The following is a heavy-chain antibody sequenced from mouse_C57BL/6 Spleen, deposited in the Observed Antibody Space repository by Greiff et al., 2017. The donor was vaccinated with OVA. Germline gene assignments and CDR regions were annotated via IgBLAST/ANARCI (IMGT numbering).Heavy chain of an antibody. CDR2: IDPSDSYT. V-gene: IGHV1-69*01. CDR3: ARLYSNDVNYAMDY. CDR1: GYTFTSYW. J-gene: IGHJ4*01. Sequence: QVQLQQPGAELVMPGASVKLSCKASGYTFTSYWMHWVKQRPGQGLEWIGEIDPSDSYTNYNQKFKGKSTLTVDKSSSTAYMQLSSLTSEDSAVYYCARLYSNDVNYAMDYWGQGTSGTVSS. D-gene: IGHD2-12*01.